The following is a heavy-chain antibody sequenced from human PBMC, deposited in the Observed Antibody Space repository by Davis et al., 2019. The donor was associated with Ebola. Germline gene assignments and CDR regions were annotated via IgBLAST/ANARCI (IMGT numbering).Heavy chain of an antibody. CDR1: AFTFSRYA. CDR3: AKNGATMATFDY. CDR2: ISHDGSNT. D-gene: IGHD5-12*01. J-gene: IGHJ4*02. V-gene: IGHV3-30*18. Sequence: RGSLRLSCEASAFTFSRYAMHWVRQGPDKGLEWVAVISHDGSNTNYVDYLRGRFTVSRDNSKNTLYLQMNSLRAEDTAVYYCAKNGATMATFDYWGQGTLVTVSS.